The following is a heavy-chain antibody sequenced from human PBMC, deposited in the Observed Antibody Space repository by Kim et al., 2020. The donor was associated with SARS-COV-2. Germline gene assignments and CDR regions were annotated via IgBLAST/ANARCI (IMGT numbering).Heavy chain of an antibody. CDR2: IKGIGGAT. CDR1: GFTLSDYN. J-gene: IGHJ6*02. CDR3: SRGNFGLDV. Sequence: WGSLRLSCAASGFTLSDYNMYWVRQAPGKGLEGLSTIKGIGGATDYADSVKGRFTISRDTGKNSLYLQMTSLRSEDTAVYYCSRGNFGLDVWGQGTTVTV. V-gene: IGHV3-48*04.